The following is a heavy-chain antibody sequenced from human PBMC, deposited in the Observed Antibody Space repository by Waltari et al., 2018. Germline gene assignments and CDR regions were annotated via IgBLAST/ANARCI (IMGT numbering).Heavy chain of an antibody. CDR3: ARVTAAAGNYYYYYMDV. CDR2: IYTSGST. J-gene: IGHJ6*03. V-gene: IGHV4-4*07. D-gene: IGHD6-13*01. CDR1: GGSISSYY. Sequence: QVQLQESGPGLVKPSETLSLTCTVSGGSISSYYWSWIRQPAGKGLEWIGRIYTSGSTNYNPSLKSRVTMSVDTSKNQFSLKLSSVTAADTAVYYCARVTAAAGNYYYYYMDVWGKGTTVTVSS.